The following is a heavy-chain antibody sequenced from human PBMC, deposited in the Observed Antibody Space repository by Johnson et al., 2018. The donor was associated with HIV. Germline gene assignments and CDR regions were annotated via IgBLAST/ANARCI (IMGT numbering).Heavy chain of an antibody. J-gene: IGHJ3*02. CDR3: ARDLSRYIAVATFDAFDI. Sequence: VQLVESGGGLVQPGGSLRLSCAASGFIVSSKYMTWFRQAPGKGLEWVSRINSAGSSTSYADSVKGRFSIYRDNAENTLYLQMNSLRAEDTAVYYCARDLSRYIAVATFDAFDIWGQGTMVTVSS. CDR1: GFIVSSKY. D-gene: IGHD6-19*01. V-gene: IGHV3-74*01. CDR2: INSAGSST.